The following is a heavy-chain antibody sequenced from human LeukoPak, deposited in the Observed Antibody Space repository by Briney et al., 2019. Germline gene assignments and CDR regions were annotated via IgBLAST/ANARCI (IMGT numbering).Heavy chain of an antibody. J-gene: IGHJ4*02. Sequence: GGSLRLSCAASGFSFGGFSMNWVRQSPGKGLEWVSYIRSSGDTKYYADSVKGRFTISRDNAKNPLYLQMNSLRVDDTAVYYCARDWGFDYWGQGTLVTVSS. CDR2: IRSSGDTK. V-gene: IGHV3-48*01. D-gene: IGHD3-16*01. CDR1: GFSFGGFS. CDR3: ARDWGFDY.